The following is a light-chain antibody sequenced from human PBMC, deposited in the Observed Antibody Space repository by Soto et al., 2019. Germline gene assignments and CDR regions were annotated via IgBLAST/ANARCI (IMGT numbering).Light chain of an antibody. CDR1: QSVSSN. J-gene: IGKJ4*01. V-gene: IGKV3-15*01. CDR2: GAS. CDR3: QQYNNWPPDLT. Sequence: EIVMTQSPATLSVSPGERVTLSCRASQSVSSNLAWYQQKPGQAPRLLIYGASTRATGIPARFSGSGSGTEFTLTISSLQSEDFAVYYCQQYNNWPPDLTFGGGTKVEIK.